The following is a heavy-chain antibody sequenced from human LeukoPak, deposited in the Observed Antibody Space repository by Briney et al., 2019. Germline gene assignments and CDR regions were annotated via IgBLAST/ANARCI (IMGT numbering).Heavy chain of an antibody. CDR1: GFTFSSYA. Sequence: PGGSLRLSCAASGFTFSSYAMSWVRQAPGKGLEWVSAISGSGGSIYYADSVKGRFTISRDNSKNTLYLQMNSLRAEDTAVYYCAKGDYYDSSGYYNPGLFDYWGQGTLVTVSS. V-gene: IGHV3-23*01. CDR3: AKGDYYDSSGYYNPGLFDY. CDR2: ISGSGGSI. J-gene: IGHJ4*02. D-gene: IGHD3-22*01.